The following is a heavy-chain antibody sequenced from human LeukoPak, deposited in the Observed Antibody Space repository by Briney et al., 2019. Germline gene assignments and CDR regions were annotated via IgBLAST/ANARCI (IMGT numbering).Heavy chain of an antibody. CDR3: ARLGITSVFDY. CDR1: GGSFSGYY. V-gene: IGHV4-34*01. Sequence: SETLSLTCAVYGGSFSGYYWSWIRQPPGKGLEWIGEINHSGSTYYNPSLKSRVTISVDRSKNQFSLKLSSVTAADTAVYYCARLGITSVFDYWGQGTLVTVSS. CDR2: INHSGST. D-gene: IGHD3-16*01. J-gene: IGHJ4*02.